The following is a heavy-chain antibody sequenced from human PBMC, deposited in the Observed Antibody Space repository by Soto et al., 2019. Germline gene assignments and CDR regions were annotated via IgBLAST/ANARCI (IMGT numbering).Heavy chain of an antibody. D-gene: IGHD3-22*01. CDR2: IYYSGST. Sequence: QVQLQESGPGLVKPSETLSLTCTVSGGSISSYYWSWIRQPPGKGLEWIGYIYYSGSTNYNPSLIIRVTISVDTSKNQFSLKLSSVTAADTAVYDCARGSSGYETCFDYWGQGTLVIVSS. J-gene: IGHJ4*02. CDR1: GGSISSYY. CDR3: ARGSSGYETCFDY. V-gene: IGHV4-59*01.